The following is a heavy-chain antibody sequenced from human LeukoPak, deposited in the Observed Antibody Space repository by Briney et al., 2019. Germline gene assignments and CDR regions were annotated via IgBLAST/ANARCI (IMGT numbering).Heavy chain of an antibody. CDR2: LYYDGRT. CDR3: ARRRGKWDVNRFDP. Sequence: SETLSLTCTVFGDSVSSSNYYWAWFRQPPGKGLDWIGSLYYDGRTYYSPSLESRVTVSVDTSKNQFALKLTSVTAADTAVYYCARRRGKWDVNRFDPWGPGTLVTVSS. D-gene: IGHD1-26*01. J-gene: IGHJ5*02. V-gene: IGHV4-39*01. CDR1: GDSVSSSNYY.